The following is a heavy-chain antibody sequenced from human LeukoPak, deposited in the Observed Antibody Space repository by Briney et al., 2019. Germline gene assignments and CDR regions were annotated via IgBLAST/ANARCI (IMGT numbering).Heavy chain of an antibody. J-gene: IGHJ6*03. V-gene: IGHV3-23*01. CDR3: ARALREYYMDV. Sequence: PGGSLRLSCAASGFTFSSYGMSWVRQAPGKGLEWVSAISGSGGSTYYADSVKGRFTISRDNAKNSLYLQMNSLRAEDTAVYYCARALREYYMDVWGKGTTVTVSS. CDR2: ISGSGGST. CDR1: GFTFSSYG.